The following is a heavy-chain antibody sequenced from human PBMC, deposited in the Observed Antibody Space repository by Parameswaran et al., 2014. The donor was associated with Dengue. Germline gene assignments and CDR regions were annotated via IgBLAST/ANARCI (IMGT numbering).Heavy chain of an antibody. J-gene: IGHJ4*02. CDR2: ISAYNGNT. CDR3: ARWPYSGSYYGGFDY. Sequence: SWVRQAPGQELEWMGWISAYNGNTNYAQKLQGRVTMTTDTSTSTAYMELRSLRSDDTAVYYCARWPYSGSYYGGFDYWGQGTLVTVSS. D-gene: IGHD1-26*01. V-gene: IGHV1-18*01.